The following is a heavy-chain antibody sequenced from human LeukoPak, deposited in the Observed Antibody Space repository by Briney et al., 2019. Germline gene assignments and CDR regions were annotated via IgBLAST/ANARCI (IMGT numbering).Heavy chain of an antibody. CDR2: IYHSGST. CDR3: ARDTYYYDSSGYSEYFQH. V-gene: IGHV4-30-2*01. Sequence: SETLSLACAVSGGSISSGGYSWSWIRQPPGKGLEWIGYIYHSGSTYYNPSLKSRVTISVDRSKNQFSLKLSSVTAADTAVYYCARDTYYYDSSGYSEYFQHWGQGTLVTVSS. J-gene: IGHJ1*01. D-gene: IGHD3-22*01. CDR1: GGSISSGGYS.